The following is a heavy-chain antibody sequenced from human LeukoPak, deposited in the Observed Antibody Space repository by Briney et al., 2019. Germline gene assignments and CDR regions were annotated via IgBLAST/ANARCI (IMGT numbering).Heavy chain of an antibody. D-gene: IGHD6-6*01. Sequence: PGGSLRLSCAASGFTFYSYWMHWVRQAPGKGLERVSCINGDGSTSNYADSVKGRFTISRDNTKNSLYLQMNGLRAEDTAVYYCTRSSMAALAVDSWGQGTLVTVSS. CDR1: GFTFYSYW. V-gene: IGHV3-74*01. CDR3: TRSSMAALAVDS. J-gene: IGHJ4*02. CDR2: INGDGSTS.